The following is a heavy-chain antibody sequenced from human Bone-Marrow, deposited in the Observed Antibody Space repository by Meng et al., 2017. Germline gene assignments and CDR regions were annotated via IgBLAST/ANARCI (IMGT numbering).Heavy chain of an antibody. CDR3: AADPSFWSGYSVLGY. J-gene: IGHJ4*02. CDR1: GFTFTSSA. Sequence: SVKVSCKASGFTFTSSAVQWVRQARGQRLEWIGWIVVGSGNTNYAQKFQERVTITRDMSTNTAYMELSSLRSEDTAVYYCAADPSFWSGYSVLGYWGQGTLVTVSS. CDR2: IVVGSGNT. D-gene: IGHD3-3*01. V-gene: IGHV1-58*01.